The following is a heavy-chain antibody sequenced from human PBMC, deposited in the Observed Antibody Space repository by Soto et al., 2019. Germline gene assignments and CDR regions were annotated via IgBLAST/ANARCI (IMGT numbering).Heavy chain of an antibody. CDR3: AREQGDFWTTPSDVFDI. V-gene: IGHV1-69*01. J-gene: IGHJ3*02. D-gene: IGHD3-3*01. CDR2: IIPIVGTA. Sequence: QVQLVQSGAEVKKPGSSVKVSCKASGGTFSNSAISWVRQAPGQGLEWMGGIIPIVGTAHYAQKYQGRVTISADESTSTAYMELRSLRFEDTALYYCAREQGDFWTTPSDVFDIWGQGTLVTVSS. CDR1: GGTFSNSA.